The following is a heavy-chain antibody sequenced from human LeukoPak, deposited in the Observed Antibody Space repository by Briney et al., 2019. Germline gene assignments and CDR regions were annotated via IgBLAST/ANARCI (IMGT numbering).Heavy chain of an antibody. CDR3: ARERGDYYGSGSYYKGYFDY. D-gene: IGHD3-10*01. J-gene: IGHJ4*02. CDR1: GFTFSSYW. Sequence: GGSLRLSCAASGFTFSSYWMSWVRQALGKGLEWVANIKQDGSEKYYVDSVKGRFTISRDNAKNSLYLQMNSLRAEDTAVYYCARERGDYYGSGSYYKGYFDYWGQGTLVTVSS. CDR2: IKQDGSEK. V-gene: IGHV3-7*01.